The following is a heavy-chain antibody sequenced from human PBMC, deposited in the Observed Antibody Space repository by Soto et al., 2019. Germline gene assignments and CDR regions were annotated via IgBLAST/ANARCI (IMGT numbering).Heavy chain of an antibody. D-gene: IGHD3-22*01. CDR3: ARGDYYDTSGPFSDAFDI. J-gene: IGHJ3*02. CDR1: GFTFSNYW. Sequence: GGSLRLSCAASGFTFSNYWMSWVRQAPGKGLQWVANIKQDGSQKWYVDSVKGRFTISRDNAKNSLYLQMNSLRAEDTAVYYCARGDYYDTSGPFSDAFDIWGRGTMVTVSS. V-gene: IGHV3-7*04. CDR2: IKQDGSQK.